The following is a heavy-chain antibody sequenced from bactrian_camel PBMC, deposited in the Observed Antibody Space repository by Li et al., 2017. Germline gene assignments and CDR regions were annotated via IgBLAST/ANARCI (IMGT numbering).Heavy chain of an antibody. D-gene: IGHD2*01. CDR1: GYTDSNYC. CDR2: ISPGVGST. CDR3: AASSRSYCLLRLVTSSYNY. Sequence: QLVESGGGSVQAGGSLRLSCAASGYTDSNYCMGWFRQAPGKEREGVARISPGVGSTYYADSVKGRFTISQDNAKNTLYLQINSLKPEDTAMYYCAASSRSYCLLRLVTSSYNYWGQGTQVTVS. J-gene: IGHJ4*01. V-gene: IGHV3S28*01.